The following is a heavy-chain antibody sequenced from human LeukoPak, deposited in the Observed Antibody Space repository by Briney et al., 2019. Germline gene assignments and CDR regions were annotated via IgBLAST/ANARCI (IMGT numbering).Heavy chain of an antibody. CDR2: ISSNGGST. D-gene: IGHD2-21*02. Sequence: GGSLRLSCSASGFTFSSYAMHWVRQAPGKGLEYVSAISSNGGSTYYADSVTGRFAISRDNSKNTLYLQMSSLRAEDTAVYYCVKDPVPRFVVTAPGALWGQGTLVTVSS. J-gene: IGHJ4*02. CDR3: VKDPVPRFVVTAPGAL. V-gene: IGHV3-64D*06. CDR1: GFTFSSYA.